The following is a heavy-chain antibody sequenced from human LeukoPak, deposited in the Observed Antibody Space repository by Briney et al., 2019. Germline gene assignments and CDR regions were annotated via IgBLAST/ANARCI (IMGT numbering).Heavy chain of an antibody. Sequence: KTGGSLRLSCAASGFTFSSYSMNWVRQAPGKGLEWFSSISISSSYIYYADSVKGRFTISRDNAKNSLYLQMNSLRAEDTAVYYCASCGVISVVGASFNCWFDPWGQGTLVTVSS. V-gene: IGHV3-21*01. J-gene: IGHJ5*02. D-gene: IGHD2-15*01. CDR1: GFTFSSYS. CDR3: ASCGVISVVGASFNCWFDP. CDR2: ISISSSYI.